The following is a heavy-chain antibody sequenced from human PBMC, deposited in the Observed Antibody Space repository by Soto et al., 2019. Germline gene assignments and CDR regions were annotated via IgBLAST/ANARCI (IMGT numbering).Heavy chain of an antibody. J-gene: IGHJ5*02. CDR1: GGSISRSGYY. V-gene: IGHV4-31*03. CDR2: IYYSGST. Sequence: PSETLSLTRCISGGSISRSGYYWNWIRQHPGKGLEWIGYIYYSGSTYYNPSPKSRVTISVDTSKNQFSLKLSSVTAADTAVYYCARSVFPWGQGTLVTVSS. CDR3: ARSVFP.